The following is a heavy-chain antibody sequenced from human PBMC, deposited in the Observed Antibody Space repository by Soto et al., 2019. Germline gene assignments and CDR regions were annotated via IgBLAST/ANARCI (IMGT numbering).Heavy chain of an antibody. D-gene: IGHD6-19*01. CDR2: ISSSSSYI. CDR1: GFTFSSYS. V-gene: IGHV3-21*01. CDR3: ARDQDSSGLGVDY. Sequence: GGSLRLSCAASGFTFSSYSMNWVRQAPGKGLEWVSSISSSSSYIYYADSVKGRFTISRDNAKNSLYLQMNSLRAEDTAVYYCARDQDSSGLGVDYWGQGTLVTVSS. J-gene: IGHJ4*02.